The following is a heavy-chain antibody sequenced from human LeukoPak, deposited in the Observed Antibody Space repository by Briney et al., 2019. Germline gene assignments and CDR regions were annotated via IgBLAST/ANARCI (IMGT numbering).Heavy chain of an antibody. CDR1: GYTFTSYA. CDR3: AREGVGIAAAGMFDY. J-gene: IGHJ4*02. D-gene: IGHD6-13*01. V-gene: IGHV7-4-1*02. Sequence: ASVKVSCKASGYTFTSYAMNWVRQAPGQGLEWMGCINTNTGNPTYAQGFTGRFVFSLDTSVSTAYLQISSLKAEDTAVYYCAREGVGIAAAGMFDYWGQGTLVTVSS. CDR2: INTNTGNP.